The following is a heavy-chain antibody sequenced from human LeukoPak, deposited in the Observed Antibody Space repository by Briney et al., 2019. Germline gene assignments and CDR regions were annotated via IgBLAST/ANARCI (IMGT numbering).Heavy chain of an antibody. Sequence: GGSLRLSCAASGFTFDDYGMSWVRQAPGKGLEWVSRINSDGRSTTYADSVRGRFTVSRDNAKNTLYLQMNSLKVEDTAMYYCTRVFVGDEYSSSGYWGQGTLVTVSS. J-gene: IGHJ4*02. CDR1: GFTFDDYG. CDR2: INSDGRST. D-gene: IGHD6-13*01. CDR3: TRVFVGDEYSSSGY. V-gene: IGHV3-74*01.